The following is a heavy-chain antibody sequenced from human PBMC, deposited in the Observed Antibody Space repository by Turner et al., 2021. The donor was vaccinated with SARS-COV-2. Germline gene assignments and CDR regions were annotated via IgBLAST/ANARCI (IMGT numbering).Heavy chain of an antibody. D-gene: IGHD2-15*01. J-gene: IGHJ6*02. CDR2: ISSSSSTI. Sequence: EVQLVESGGGLVQPGGSIRLSWAASGFTFSRYSMNWVRQAPGKGLEWVSYISSSSSTIYYADSVKGRFTISRDNAKNSLYLQMNSLRADDTAVYYCASTSVVNYGMDVWGQGTTVTVSS. CDR1: GFTFSRYS. CDR3: ASTSVVNYGMDV. V-gene: IGHV3-48*01.